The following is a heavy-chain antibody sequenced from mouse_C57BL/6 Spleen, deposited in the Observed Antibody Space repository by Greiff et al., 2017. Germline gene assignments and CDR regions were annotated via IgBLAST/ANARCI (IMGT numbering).Heavy chain of an antibody. D-gene: IGHD2-1*01. CDR1: GFTFTDYY. V-gene: IGHV7-3*01. CDR2: IRNKANGYTT. J-gene: IGHJ4*01. Sequence: EVKLMESGGGLVQPGGSLSLSCAASGFTFTDYYMSWVRQPPGKALEWLGFIRNKANGYTTEYSASVKGRFTISRDNSQSILYLQMNALRAEDSATYYCARDSNYFYAMDYWGQGTSVTVSS. CDR3: ARDSNYFYAMDY.